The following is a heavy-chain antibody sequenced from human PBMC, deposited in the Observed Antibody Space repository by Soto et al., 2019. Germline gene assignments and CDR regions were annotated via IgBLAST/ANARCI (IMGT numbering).Heavy chain of an antibody. D-gene: IGHD2-2*01. V-gene: IGHV1-69*01. CDR2: IIPIPGPA. J-gene: IGHJ6*02. Sequence: QVQLVQSGAEVKKPGSSVKVSCKASGGTFSSYAISWVRQAPGPGLEWMGGIIPIPGPANYAQKFQGRVTITADESTSTAYMELSSLRSEDTAVYYCARSQGSSTSLEIYYYYYYGMDVWGQGTTVTVSS. CDR3: ARSQGSSTSLEIYYYYYYGMDV. CDR1: GGTFSSYA.